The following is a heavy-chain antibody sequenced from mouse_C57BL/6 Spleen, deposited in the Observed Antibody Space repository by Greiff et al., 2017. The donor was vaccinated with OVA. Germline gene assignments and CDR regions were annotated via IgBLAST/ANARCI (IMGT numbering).Heavy chain of an antibody. D-gene: IGHD1-1*01. Sequence: VKLVESGPGLVQPSQSLSITCTVSGFSLTSYGVHWVRQSPGKGLEWLGVIWSGGSTDYNAAFISRLSISKDNSKSQVFFKMNSLQADDTAIYYCASILYYGYAMDYWGQGTSVTVSS. V-gene: IGHV2-2*01. CDR1: GFSLTSYG. J-gene: IGHJ4*01. CDR3: ASILYYGYAMDY. CDR2: IWSGGST.